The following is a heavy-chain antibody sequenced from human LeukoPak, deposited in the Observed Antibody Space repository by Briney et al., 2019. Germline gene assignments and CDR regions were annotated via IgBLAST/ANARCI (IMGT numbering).Heavy chain of an antibody. CDR3: AELGITLIGGV. D-gene: IGHD3-10*02. Sequence: GGSLRLSCAASGFTFSSYEMNWVRQAPGKGLEWVSYISSSGSTIYYADSVKGRFTISRDNAKNSLYLQMNSLRAEDTAVYYCAELGITLIGGVWGKGTTVTTPS. V-gene: IGHV3-48*03. J-gene: IGHJ6*04. CDR1: GFTFSSYE. CDR2: ISSSGSTI.